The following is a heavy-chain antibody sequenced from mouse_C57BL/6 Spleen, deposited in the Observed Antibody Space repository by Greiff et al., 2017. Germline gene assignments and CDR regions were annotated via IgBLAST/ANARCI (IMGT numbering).Heavy chain of an antibody. J-gene: IGHJ1*03. CDR3: ARYTTLYGSSYWYFDV. D-gene: IGHD1-1*01. V-gene: IGHV7-3*01. CDR2: IRNKANGYTT. Sequence: DVMLVESGGGLVQPGGSLSLSCAASGFTFTDYYMSWVRQPPGQALEWLGFIRNKANGYTTEYSASLNGGFTSSRYNYKSILYLQKNALRAEDSATYYCARYTTLYGSSYWYFDVWGTGTTVTVSS. CDR1: GFTFTDYY.